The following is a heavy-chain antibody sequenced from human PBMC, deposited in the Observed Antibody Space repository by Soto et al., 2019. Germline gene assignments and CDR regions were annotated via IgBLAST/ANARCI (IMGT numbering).Heavy chain of an antibody. J-gene: IGHJ4*02. CDR1: GFTFGSYA. V-gene: IGHV3-23*01. D-gene: IGHD6-13*01. CDR2: IGAGYGT. Sequence: PGGSLRLSCAASGFTFGSYAMSWVRQAPGKGLEWVSSIGAGYGTYYADSVTGRFTIYRDNYKNTLYLQMNSLSAEDTAIYYCATPYSSSWFSPFDYGGQGSLVTVSS. CDR3: ATPYSSSWFSPFDY.